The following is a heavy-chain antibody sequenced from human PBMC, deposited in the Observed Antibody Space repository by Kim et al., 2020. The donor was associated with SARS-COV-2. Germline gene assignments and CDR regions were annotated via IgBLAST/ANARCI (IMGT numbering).Heavy chain of an antibody. D-gene: IGHD2-15*01. CDR2: IKSKTDGETT. V-gene: IGHV3-15*01. CDR3: TPVGYCSGGSCPAAAY. J-gene: IGHJ4*02. Sequence: GGSLRLSCAASGFSFSHAWMSWIRQAPGKGLEWVGRIKSKTDGETTDYAAPVKGRFTISRDDSKNTLYLQMNSLKTEDTAVYYCTPVGYCSGGSCPAAAYWGQGTLVTVSS. CDR1: GFSFSHAW.